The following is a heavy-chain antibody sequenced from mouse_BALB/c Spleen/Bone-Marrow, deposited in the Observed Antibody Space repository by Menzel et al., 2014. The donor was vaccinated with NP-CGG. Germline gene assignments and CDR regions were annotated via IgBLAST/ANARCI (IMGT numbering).Heavy chain of an antibody. V-gene: IGHV14-3*02. CDR3: ASYYYGHYFDY. Sequence: EVQLKQSGAELVKPGASVKLSCTASGFNIKDTYMHWVKQRPEQGLEWIGRIDPANGNTKYDPKFQGKATITADTSSNTASLQLSSLTSEDTAVYYYASYYYGHYFDYWGQGTTLTVSS. CDR1: GFNIKDTY. J-gene: IGHJ2*01. CDR2: IDPANGNT. D-gene: IGHD1-1*01.